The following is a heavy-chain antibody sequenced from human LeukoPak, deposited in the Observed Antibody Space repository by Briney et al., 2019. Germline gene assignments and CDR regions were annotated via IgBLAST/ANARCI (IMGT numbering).Heavy chain of an antibody. CDR2: IIPIFGTA. CDR1: GGTFSSYA. V-gene: IGHV1-69*13. CDR3: ASLLSGSWSADY. D-gene: IGHD1-26*01. J-gene: IGHJ4*02. Sequence: SVKVSCKASGGTFSSYAISWVRQAPGQGLEWMGGIIPIFGTANYAQKFQGRVTITADESTSTAYMELSSLRSEDTAVYYCASLLSGSWSADYWGQGTLVTVSS.